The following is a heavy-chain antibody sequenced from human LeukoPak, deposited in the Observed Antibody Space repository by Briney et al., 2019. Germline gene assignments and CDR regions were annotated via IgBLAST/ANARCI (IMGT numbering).Heavy chain of an antibody. J-gene: IGHJ4*02. CDR2: IYYSGST. D-gene: IGHD3-22*01. CDR3: ARAGSYYDSSGSYFDY. V-gene: IGHV4-31*03. Sequence: SETLSLTCTVSGGSISSGGYYWSWIRQHPGKGLEWIGYIYYSGSTYYNPSLKSRVTISVDTSKNQFSLKLSSVTAADTAVYYCARAGSYYDSSGSYFDYWGQGTLVTVSS. CDR1: GGSISSGGYY.